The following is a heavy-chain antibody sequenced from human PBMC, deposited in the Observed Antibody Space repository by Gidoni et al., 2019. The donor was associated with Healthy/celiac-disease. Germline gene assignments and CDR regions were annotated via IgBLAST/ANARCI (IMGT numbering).Heavy chain of an antibody. J-gene: IGHJ6*02. V-gene: IGHV4-34*01. Sequence: QVQLQQWGAGLLKPSETLSLTCAVYGGSFSGYYWSWIRQPPGKGLEWIGEINHSGSTNYNPSLKSRVTISVDTSKNQFSLKLSAVTAADTAVYYCARGPPVTKTYSYYYGMDVWGQGTTVTVSS. D-gene: IGHD2-21*02. CDR1: GGSFSGYY. CDR3: ARGPPVTKTYSYYYGMDV. CDR2: INHSGST.